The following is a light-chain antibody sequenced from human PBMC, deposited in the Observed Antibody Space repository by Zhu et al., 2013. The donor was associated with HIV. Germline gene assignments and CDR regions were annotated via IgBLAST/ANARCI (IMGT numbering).Light chain of an antibody. CDR1: SSDVGGYKY. CDR3: SSYTSTYTYV. J-gene: IGLJ1*01. CDR2: EVS. V-gene: IGLV2-14*01. Sequence: QSALTQPASVSGSPGQSITISCTGTSSDVGGYKYVSWYQQHPGKAPKLMIYEVSYRPSGISNRFSGSKSGNTASLTISGLQAEDEADYYCSSYTSTYTYVFGTGTKVTVL.